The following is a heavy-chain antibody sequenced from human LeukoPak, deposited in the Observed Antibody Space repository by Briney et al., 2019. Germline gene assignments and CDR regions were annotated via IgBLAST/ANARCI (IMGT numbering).Heavy chain of an antibody. CDR1: GGSISSGDYP. V-gene: IGHV4-30-2*01. CDR2: IFHTGHT. Sequence: SQTLSLTCAVSGGSISSGDYPWSWIRQPPGKGLEWSRYIFHTGHTSYNPSLKSGVTISVDMSKNHLSLKLRSVTAADTGVYYCARGFYGSGSQFDCWRQGTLVTVSS. J-gene: IGHJ4*02. CDR3: ARGFYGSGSQFDC. D-gene: IGHD3-10*01.